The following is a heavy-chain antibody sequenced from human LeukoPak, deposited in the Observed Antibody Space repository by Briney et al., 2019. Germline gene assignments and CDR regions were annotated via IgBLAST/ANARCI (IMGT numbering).Heavy chain of an antibody. CDR3: ARDQTMIDYCFDY. Sequence: GGSLRLSCAASGFTFSSYWMSWVRQAPGKGLEWVANIKQDGSEKYYVDSVKGRFTISRDNAKNSLYLQMNSLRAEDTAVYHCARDQTMIDYCFDYWGQGTLVTVSS. D-gene: IGHD3-16*01. J-gene: IGHJ4*02. CDR1: GFTFSSYW. CDR2: IKQDGSEK. V-gene: IGHV3-7*01.